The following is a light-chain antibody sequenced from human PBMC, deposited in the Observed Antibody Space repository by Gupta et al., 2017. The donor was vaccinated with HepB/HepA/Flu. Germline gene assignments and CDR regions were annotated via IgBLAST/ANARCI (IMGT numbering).Light chain of an antibody. V-gene: IGLV2-11*01. Sequence: QSALTQPRSVSGSPGQSVTISCTGTTSDVGAYNYVSWYHPHPGKAPKLMVYSVNYRPSGVPDRFSGSKSANTAFLTISGLQPEDEADYYCCSYAGNYYVFGGGTKVTVL. J-gene: IGLJ1*01. CDR3: CSYAGNYYV. CDR1: TSDVGAYNY. CDR2: SVN.